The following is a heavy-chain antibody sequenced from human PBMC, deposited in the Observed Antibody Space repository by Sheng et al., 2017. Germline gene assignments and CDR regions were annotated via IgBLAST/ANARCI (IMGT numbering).Heavy chain of an antibody. Sequence: EVQLVESGGGLVQPGGTLKLSCAASGFTFSSYGMSWVRQAPGKGLEWVSTISGSGGSTYYADSVKGRFTISRDNSKNTLFLQMNSLRAEDTAVYYCAKDRALGGSYRGYFDYWGQGTLVTVSS. D-gene: IGHD1-26*01. CDR3: AKDRALGGSYRGYFDY. CDR2: ISGSGGST. V-gene: IGHV3-23*04. CDR1: GFTFSSYG. J-gene: IGHJ4*02.